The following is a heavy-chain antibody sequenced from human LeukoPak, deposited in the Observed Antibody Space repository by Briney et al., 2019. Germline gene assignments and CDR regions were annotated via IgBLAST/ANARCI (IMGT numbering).Heavy chain of an antibody. V-gene: IGHV3-7*03. CDR3: ARGGGLDV. Sequence: GGSLRLSCAASGFTFSSYWMNWARQSPGKGLEWVASINHNGNVNYYVDSVKGRFTISRDNAKNSLYLQMSNSRAEDTAVYFCARGGGLDVWGQGATVTVSS. J-gene: IGHJ6*02. CDR2: INHNGNVN. CDR1: GFTFSSYW. D-gene: IGHD3-16*01.